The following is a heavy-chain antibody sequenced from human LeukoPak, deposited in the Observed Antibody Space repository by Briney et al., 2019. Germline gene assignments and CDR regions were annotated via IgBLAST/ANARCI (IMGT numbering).Heavy chain of an antibody. CDR1: GFTFSDYY. J-gene: IGHJ4*02. CDR2: ISSSGSTI. D-gene: IGHD3-22*01. V-gene: IGHV3-11*01. Sequence: GGSLRLSCAASGFTFSDYYMSWIRQAPGKGLEWVSYISSSGSTIYYADSVKGRFTISRDNAKNSLYLQMNSLRAEDTAVYYCAREASSGHFLPLKYWGQGTLVTVSS. CDR3: AREASSGHFLPLKY.